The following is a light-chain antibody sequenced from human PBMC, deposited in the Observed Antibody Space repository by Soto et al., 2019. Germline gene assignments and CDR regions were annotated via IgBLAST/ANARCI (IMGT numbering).Light chain of an antibody. V-gene: IGKV1-5*03. CDR3: QQYNSYSPT. J-gene: IGKJ1*01. Sequence: DIQMTQSPATLSASVGDRVTITCRASQSISSWLAWYQQKPGKAPKLLIYKASSLESGVSSRFSGSGSGTEFTLTISSLQPDDFATYYCQQYNSYSPTFGQGTKVDIK. CDR1: QSISSW. CDR2: KAS.